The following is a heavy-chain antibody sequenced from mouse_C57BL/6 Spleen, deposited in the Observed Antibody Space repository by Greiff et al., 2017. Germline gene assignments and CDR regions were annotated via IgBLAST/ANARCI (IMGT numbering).Heavy chain of an antibody. CDR3: ARGAIYYGYDGGFAY. Sequence: VQLQQSGPELVKPGASVKIPCKASGYTFTDYNMDWVKQSHGKSLEWIGDINPNNGGTIYNQKFKGKATWTVDKSSSTAYMELRSLTSEDTAVYYWARGAIYYGYDGGFAYWGQGTLVTVSA. D-gene: IGHD2-2*01. J-gene: IGHJ3*01. CDR2: INPNNGGT. V-gene: IGHV1-18*01. CDR1: GYTFTDYN.